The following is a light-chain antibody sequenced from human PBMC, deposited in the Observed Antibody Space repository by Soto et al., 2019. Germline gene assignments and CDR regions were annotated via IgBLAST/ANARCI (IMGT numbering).Light chain of an antibody. CDR1: QNINNW. V-gene: IGKV1-5*03. Sequence: DIQMTQSPSTLSASVGDRVTITCRASQNINNWLAWYQQKPGKAPNLLIYMASTLESGVPSRFSGSGSGTEFTLSISSLQPDDFATYYCQQYNGYLRTFGPGTKVEIK. CDR3: QQYNGYLRT. J-gene: IGKJ1*01. CDR2: MAS.